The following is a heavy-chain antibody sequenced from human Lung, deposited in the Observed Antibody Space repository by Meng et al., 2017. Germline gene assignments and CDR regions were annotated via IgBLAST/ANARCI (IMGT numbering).Heavy chain of an antibody. Sequence: QVQLKHGGAGLWKPSETRSRTCVVSGGSFSDYYWSWIRQPPGKGLEWIGEINHSGSTNYNPSLESRATISVDTSQNNLSLKLSSVTAADSAVYYCARGPTTMAHDFDYWGQGTLVTVSS. CDR1: GGSFSDYY. CDR3: ARGPTTMAHDFDY. J-gene: IGHJ4*02. D-gene: IGHD4-11*01. CDR2: INHSGST. V-gene: IGHV4-34*01.